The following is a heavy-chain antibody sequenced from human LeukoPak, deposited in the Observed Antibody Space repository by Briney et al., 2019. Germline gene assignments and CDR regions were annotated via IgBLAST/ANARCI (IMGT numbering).Heavy chain of an antibody. V-gene: IGHV4-39*07. J-gene: IGHJ5*02. Sequence: PSETLSLTCTVSGVYIITSGHYWGWLRQPPGKGLEWIVSVYYTGVTSTNPFFRSRMSISVDTSKNQFSLNLTSVTAADAAVYYCARERSSSGGHNWFDPWGQGTLVTVSS. D-gene: IGHD4-23*01. CDR3: ARERSSSGGHNWFDP. CDR1: GVYIITSGHY. CDR2: VYYTGVT.